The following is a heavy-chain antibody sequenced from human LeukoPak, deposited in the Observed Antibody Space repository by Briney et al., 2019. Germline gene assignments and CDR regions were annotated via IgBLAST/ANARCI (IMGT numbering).Heavy chain of an antibody. CDR1: GGSISSGGYY. CDR3: ARDSGGYYFDY. J-gene: IGHJ4*02. Sequence: PSQTLSLTCTVSGGSISSGGYYWSWIRQPPGKGLEWIGYIYYSGSTNYNPSLKSRVTISVDTSKNQFSLKLSSVTAADTAVYYCARDSGGYYFDYWGQGTLVTVSS. CDR2: IYYSGST. D-gene: IGHD3-10*01. V-gene: IGHV4-61*08.